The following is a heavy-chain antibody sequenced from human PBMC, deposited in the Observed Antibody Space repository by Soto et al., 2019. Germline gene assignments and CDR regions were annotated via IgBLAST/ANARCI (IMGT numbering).Heavy chain of an antibody. V-gene: IGHV3-23*01. Sequence: PGGSLRLSCAASGFTFSSYAMSWVRQAPGKGLEWVSAISGSGGSTYYADSVKGRFTISRDNSKNTLYLQMNSLRAEDTAVYYLGKDYSSSWPEGVFDPWGQGTLVTVSS. J-gene: IGHJ5*02. CDR3: GKDYSSSWPEGVFDP. D-gene: IGHD6-13*01. CDR2: ISGSGGST. CDR1: GFTFSSYA.